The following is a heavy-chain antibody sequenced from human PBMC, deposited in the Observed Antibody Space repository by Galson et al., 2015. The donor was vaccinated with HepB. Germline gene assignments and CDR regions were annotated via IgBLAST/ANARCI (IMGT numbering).Heavy chain of an antibody. D-gene: IGHD3-9*01. CDR3: ARDRTPLRGEYFQH. CDR1: GYTFTSYA. Sequence: SVKVSCKASGYTFTSYAMHWVRQAPGQRLEWMGWINAGNGNTKYSQKFQGRVTITRDTSASTAYMELSSLRSEDTAVYYCARDRTPLRGEYFQHWGQGTLVTVSS. J-gene: IGHJ1*01. V-gene: IGHV1-3*01. CDR2: INAGNGNT.